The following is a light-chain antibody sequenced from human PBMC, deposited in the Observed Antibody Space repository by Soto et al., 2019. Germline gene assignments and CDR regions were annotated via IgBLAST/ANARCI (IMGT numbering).Light chain of an antibody. CDR1: SSDVGSYNL. J-gene: IGLJ1*01. CDR2: EGS. V-gene: IGLV2-23*01. Sequence: QSARTQPASVSRSPGQSITISCTGTSSDVGSYNLVSWYQQHPGKAPKLMIYEGSKRPSGVSNRFSGSKSGNTASLTISGLQAEDESDYYCCSYAGSSTYVFGTGTKLTFL. CDR3: CSYAGSSTYV.